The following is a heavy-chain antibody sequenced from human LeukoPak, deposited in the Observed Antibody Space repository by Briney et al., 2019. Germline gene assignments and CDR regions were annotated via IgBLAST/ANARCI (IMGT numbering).Heavy chain of an antibody. CDR1: GYTFTSYG. Sequence: ASLKDSFKASGYTFTSYGNSWVRQAPGQGLAWLGWISAYNGNTNYAQKLQGRGTMTTDTSTSTAYMELRSLRSDDSGVYYCARASGPPWIQLWHQTGRWFDPWGEGTLVTVSS. CDR2: ISAYNGNT. J-gene: IGHJ5*02. CDR3: ARASGPPWIQLWHQTGRWFDP. D-gene: IGHD5-18*01. V-gene: IGHV1-18*01.